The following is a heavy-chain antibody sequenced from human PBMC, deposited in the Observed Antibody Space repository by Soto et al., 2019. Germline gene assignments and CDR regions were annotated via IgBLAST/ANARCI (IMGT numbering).Heavy chain of an antibody. CDR1: GYSVSSSDYY. CDR3: APLSVSLSGPYGIHV. D-gene: IGHD2-15*01. CDR2: MFYSGLT. V-gene: IGHV4-39*01. Sequence: QLHLQESGPGLVKPSETLSLTCSVSGYSVSSSDYYWAWIRQPPGKGLEWIGSMFYSGLTYYNPFLKSRVTLSVDTSKNQFSVRLNSVTAADTAVYYCAPLSVSLSGPYGIHVWGQGTTVTVSS. J-gene: IGHJ6*02.